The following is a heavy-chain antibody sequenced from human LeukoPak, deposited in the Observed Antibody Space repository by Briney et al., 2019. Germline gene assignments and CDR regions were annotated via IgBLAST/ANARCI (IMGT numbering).Heavy chain of an antibody. V-gene: IGHV4-34*01. CDR1: GGSFSGYY. Sequence: PSETLSLTCAVYGGSFSGYYWSWIRQPPGKGLEWIGSIYYSGSTYYNPSLKSRVTISVDTSKNQFSLKLSSVTAADTAVYYCARVPPTPYCSGGSCYRANWFDPWGQGTLVTVSS. CDR2: IYYSGST. D-gene: IGHD2-15*01. J-gene: IGHJ5*02. CDR3: ARVPPTPYCSGGSCYRANWFDP.